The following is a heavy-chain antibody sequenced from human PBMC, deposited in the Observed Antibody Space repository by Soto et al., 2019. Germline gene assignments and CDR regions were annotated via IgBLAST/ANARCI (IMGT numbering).Heavy chain of an antibody. Sequence: QVQLVQSGAEVKKPGSSVKVSCKSSGGTFSNYGFSWVRQAPGKALECMGVVVPIFGAEHPQQFPGRVTITADESTNPGFLAHRVVRSVATPPSYRSRGCREYEGRGYYQGHVWGEGTTVCVSS. CDR1: GGTFSNYG. J-gene: IGHJ6*01. CDR2: VVPIFGA. CDR3: SRGCREYEGRGYYQGHV. D-gene: IGHD3-22*01. V-gene: IGHV1-69*12.